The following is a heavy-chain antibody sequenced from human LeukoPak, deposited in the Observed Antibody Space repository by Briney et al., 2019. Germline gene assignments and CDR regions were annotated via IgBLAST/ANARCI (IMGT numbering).Heavy chain of an antibody. V-gene: IGHV4-4*02. CDR3: ARHGSYSLAF. J-gene: IGHJ4*02. CDR2: IFYIGSA. CDR1: GVSIGSGGY. Sequence: SGTLSLTCAVSGVSIGSGGYWSWVRQPPGKGLEWIGQIFYIGSAHYNPSFESRVIMSIDNSRNQLSLRFNSVTAADTAVYYCARHGSYSLAFWGQGALVTGSS. D-gene: IGHD2-15*01.